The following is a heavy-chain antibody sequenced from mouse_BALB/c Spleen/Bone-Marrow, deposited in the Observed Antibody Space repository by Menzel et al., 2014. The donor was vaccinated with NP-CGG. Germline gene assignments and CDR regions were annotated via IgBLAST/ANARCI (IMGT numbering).Heavy chain of an antibody. CDR3: SRGPFYEGAMDY. CDR2: IWAGGST. Sequence: VQLQQSGPGLVAPSQSLSITRTVSGFSLTSYGVHWVRQPPGKVLEWLGVIWAGGSTNYNSALMSRLSISKDNSKSQVFLKMNSLQTDDTAMYYCSRGPFYEGAMDYWGQGTSVTVSS. J-gene: IGHJ4*01. D-gene: IGHD1-1*01. V-gene: IGHV2-9*02. CDR1: GFSLTSYG.